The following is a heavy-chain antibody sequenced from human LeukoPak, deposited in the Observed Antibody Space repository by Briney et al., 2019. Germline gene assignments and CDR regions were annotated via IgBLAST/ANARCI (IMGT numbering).Heavy chain of an antibody. V-gene: IGHV1-69*01. CDR2: IIPIFGTA. Sequence: SVKVSCKASGGTFSSYAISWVRQAPGQGLEWMGGIIPIFGTANYAQKFQGRVTITADESTSTAYMELSSLRSEDTAVYYCARADCSGGSCYRYYYYGMDVWAKGPRSPSPQ. CDR1: GGTFSSYA. J-gene: IGHJ6*04. CDR3: ARADCSGGSCYRYYYYGMDV. D-gene: IGHD2-15*01.